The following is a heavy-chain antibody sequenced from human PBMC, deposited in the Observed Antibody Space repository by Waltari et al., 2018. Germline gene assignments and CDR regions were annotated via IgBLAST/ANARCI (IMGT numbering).Heavy chain of an antibody. CDR3: AGGSEVGATFHY. V-gene: IGHV4-34*01. J-gene: IGHJ4*02. D-gene: IGHD1-26*01. Sequence: QVQLQQWGAGLLKPSETLSPTCAVYGGSFSGYYWSWIRQPPGKGREWIGEINHSGSTNYNPSLKSRVTISVDTSKNQFSLKLSSVTAADTAVYYCAGGSEVGATFHYWGQGTLVTVSS. CDR2: INHSGST. CDR1: GGSFSGYY.